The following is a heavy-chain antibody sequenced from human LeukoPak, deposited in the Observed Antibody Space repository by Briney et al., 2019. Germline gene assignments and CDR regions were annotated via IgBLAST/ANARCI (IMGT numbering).Heavy chain of an antibody. V-gene: IGHV4-59*01. CDR1: GVSISSYY. CDR3: ARCRYYYDSSGYSHYAFDI. Sequence: SATLSLTCTVSGVSISSYYWSWIRQPPGKGLEWIGYIYYSGSTNYSPSLKSRVTISVDTSKNQFSLKLSSVTAADTAVYYCARCRYYYDSSGYSHYAFDIWGQGTMVTVSS. D-gene: IGHD3-22*01. CDR2: IYYSGST. J-gene: IGHJ3*02.